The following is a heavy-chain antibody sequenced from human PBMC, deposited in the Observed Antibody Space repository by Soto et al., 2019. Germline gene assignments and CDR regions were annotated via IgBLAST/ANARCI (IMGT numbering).Heavy chain of an antibody. CDR2: ISCSSSTI. D-gene: IGHD3-3*01. Sequence: GGSLRLSCAASGFTFSSYSMNWVRQAPGKGLEWASYISCSSSTIYYADSVKGRFTISRDNAKNSLYLQMNSLRDEDTAVYYCARDLPYLDYDFWSGSKDYYYYYGMDVWGQGTTVTVSS. CDR3: ARDLPYLDYDFWSGSKDYYYYYGMDV. V-gene: IGHV3-48*02. CDR1: GFTFSSYS. J-gene: IGHJ6*02.